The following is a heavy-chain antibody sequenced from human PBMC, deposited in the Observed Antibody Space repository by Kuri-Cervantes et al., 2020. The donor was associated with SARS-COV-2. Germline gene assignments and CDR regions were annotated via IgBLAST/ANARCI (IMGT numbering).Heavy chain of an antibody. V-gene: IGHV3-21*04. CDR3: AKGVNWNPRSDWFDP. D-gene: IGHD1-20*01. J-gene: IGHJ5*02. CDR2: ISSSSSYI. Sequence: ETLSLTCAASGFTFSSYSMNWVRQAPGKGLEWVSSISSSSSYIYYADSVKGRFTISRDNAKNSLYLQMNSLRAEDTAVYYCAKGVNWNPRSDWFDPWGQGTLVTVSS. CDR1: GFTFSSYS.